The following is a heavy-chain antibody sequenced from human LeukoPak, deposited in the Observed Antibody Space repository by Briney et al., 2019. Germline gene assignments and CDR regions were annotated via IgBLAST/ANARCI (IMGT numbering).Heavy chain of an antibody. CDR2: IKQDGSKK. CDR1: GFPFSSYW. J-gene: IGHJ5*02. V-gene: IGHV3-7*01. D-gene: IGHD6-19*01. Sequence: GGSLRLSCVASGFPFSSYWMTWVRQAPGKGLEWVANIKQDGSKKSYVDSVKGRFTISRDNAKNSLYLQMNGLRVEDTAVYYCTRLQIAVAGPNWFDPWGQGTLVTVSS. CDR3: TRLQIAVAGPNWFDP.